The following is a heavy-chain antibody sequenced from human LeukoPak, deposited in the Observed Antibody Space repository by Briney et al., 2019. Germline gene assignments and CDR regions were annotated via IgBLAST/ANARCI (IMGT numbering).Heavy chain of an antibody. CDR3: AKFDSSGWYFDL. J-gene: IGHJ2*01. CDR2: TSGSGGTT. D-gene: IGHD6-19*01. Sequence: PPGGSLRLSCAASGFTFSSYAMSWVRQAPGKGLEWVSATSGSGGTTYYADSVKGRFTISRDNSKNTLYLQMNSLRAEDTAVYYCAKFDSSGWYFDLWGRGTLVTVSS. CDR1: GFTFSSYA. V-gene: IGHV3-23*01.